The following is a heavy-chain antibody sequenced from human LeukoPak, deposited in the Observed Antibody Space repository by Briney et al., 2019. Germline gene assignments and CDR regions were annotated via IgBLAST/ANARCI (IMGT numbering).Heavy chain of an antibody. CDR1: GFTVKDNF. Sequence: PGGSLRLSCAASGFTVKDNFMSWVRQAPGKGLEWVANIKQDGSEKYYVDSVKGRFTISRDNAKNSLYLQMNSLRAEDTAVYYCARRSIAATGSFDYWGQGTLVTVSS. V-gene: IGHV3-7*01. CDR2: IKQDGSEK. D-gene: IGHD6-13*01. CDR3: ARRSIAATGSFDY. J-gene: IGHJ4*02.